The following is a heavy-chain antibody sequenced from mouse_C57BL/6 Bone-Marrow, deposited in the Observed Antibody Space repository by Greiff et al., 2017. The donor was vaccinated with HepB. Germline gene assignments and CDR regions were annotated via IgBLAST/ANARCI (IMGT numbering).Heavy chain of an antibody. CDR2: IDPETGGT. J-gene: IGHJ4*01. V-gene: IGHV1-15*01. CDR1: GYTFTDYE. D-gene: IGHD2-4*01. CDR3: TRRAYDYDYYAMDY. Sequence: QVQLQQSGAELVRPGASVTLSCKASGYTFTDYEMHWVKQTPVHGLEWIGAIDPETGGTAYNQKFKGKAILTADKSSSTAYMELRSLTSEDSAVYYCTRRAYDYDYYAMDYWGQGTSVTVSS.